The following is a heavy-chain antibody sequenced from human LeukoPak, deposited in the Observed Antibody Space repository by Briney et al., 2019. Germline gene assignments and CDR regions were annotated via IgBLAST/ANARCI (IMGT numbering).Heavy chain of an antibody. CDR2: ISSSGSTI. CDR3: ARDTFLGIAAAGTPGWFDP. D-gene: IGHD6-13*01. CDR1: GFTFSSYE. J-gene: IGHJ5*02. V-gene: IGHV3-48*03. Sequence: GGSLRLSCAASGFTFSSYEMNWVRQAPGKGLEWVSYISSSGSTIYYADSVKGRFTISRDNAKNSLYLQMNSLRAEDTAVYYCARDTFLGIAAAGTPGWFDPWGQGTLVTVSS.